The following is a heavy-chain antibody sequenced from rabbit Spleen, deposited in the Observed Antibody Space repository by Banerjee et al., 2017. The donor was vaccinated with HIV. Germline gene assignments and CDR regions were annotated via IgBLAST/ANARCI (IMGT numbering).Heavy chain of an antibody. V-gene: IGHV1S45*01. CDR1: GFSFSIADY. D-gene: IGHD8-1*01. CDR2: VYGGSDGTT. CDR3: ARDAGSTYSYYFNL. Sequence: QEQLEESGGGLVKPGTSLTLTCKASGFSFSIADYMCWVRQAPGKGLEWIACVYGGSDGTTYYTNWAKGRFTISKTSSTTVTLQMTSLTAADTATYFCARDAGSTYSYYFNLWGQGTLVTVS. J-gene: IGHJ4*01.